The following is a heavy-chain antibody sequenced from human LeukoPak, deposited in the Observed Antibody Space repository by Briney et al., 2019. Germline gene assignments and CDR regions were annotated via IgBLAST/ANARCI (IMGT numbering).Heavy chain of an antibody. V-gene: IGHV3-7*04. CDR2: IKQDGSEK. CDR3: ARDVLGPYDY. D-gene: IGHD2-8*02. Sequence: GGSLRLSCAASRFTFSNYWMSWVRQAPGKGLEWVANIKQDGSEKYYVDSVKGRFTISRDNAKNSLYLQMNSLRAEDTAIYYCARDVLGPYDYWGQGTLVTVSS. J-gene: IGHJ4*02. CDR1: RFTFSNYW.